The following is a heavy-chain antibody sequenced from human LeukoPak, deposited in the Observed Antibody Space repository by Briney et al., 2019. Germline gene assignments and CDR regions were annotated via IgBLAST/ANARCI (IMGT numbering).Heavy chain of an antibody. Sequence: ASVKVSCKTSGYNFDAFYMHWVRQAPGQGLEWMGWMNPNSGNTGYAQKFQGRVTMTRNTSISTAYMELSSLRSEDTAVYYCARGRKRNYGPYGMDVWGQGTTVTVSS. D-gene: IGHD1-14*01. V-gene: IGHV1-8*02. J-gene: IGHJ6*02. CDR1: GYNFDAFY. CDR2: MNPNSGNT. CDR3: ARGRKRNYGPYGMDV.